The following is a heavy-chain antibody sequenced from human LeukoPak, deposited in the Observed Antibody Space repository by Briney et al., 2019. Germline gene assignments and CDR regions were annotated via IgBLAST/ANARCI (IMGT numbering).Heavy chain of an antibody. CDR1: EFTFSSYW. J-gene: IGHJ4*02. CDR3: ARDLPLLRYFDWPQPDY. Sequence: GGSLRLSCAASEFTFSSYWLTWVRQAPGKGLEWVANIKQDGSEKFYVDSVKGRFTISRDSAKNSLYLQMNSLRAEDTAVYYCARDLPLLRYFDWPQPDYWGQGTLVTVSS. V-gene: IGHV3-7*01. D-gene: IGHD3-9*01. CDR2: IKQDGSEK.